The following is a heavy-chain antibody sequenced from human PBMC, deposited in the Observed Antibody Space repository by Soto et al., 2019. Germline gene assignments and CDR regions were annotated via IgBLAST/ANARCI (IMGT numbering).Heavy chain of an antibody. CDR1: GGTFSSYA. CDR2: IIPIFGTA. Sequence: QVQLVQSGAEVKKPGSSVKVSCKASGGTFSSYAISWVRQAPGQGLEWMGGIIPIFGTANYAQKFQGRVTITADDSXXTXYXVLSSLRSEDTAVCYCARDWRNGIVVGGEHCYGMDVGGQGTTVTVS. J-gene: IGHJ6*02. V-gene: IGHV1-69*12. CDR3: ARDWRNGIVVGGEHCYGMDV. D-gene: IGHD2-21*01.